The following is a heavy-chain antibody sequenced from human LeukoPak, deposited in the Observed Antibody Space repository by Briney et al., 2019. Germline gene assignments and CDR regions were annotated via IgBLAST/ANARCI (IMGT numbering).Heavy chain of an antibody. J-gene: IGHJ4*02. CDR3: ASPFDY. V-gene: IGHV3-48*01. Sequence: GGSLRLSCAASGFTFSSYSMNWVRLALGKGLEWVSYIDSSSSTIYYADSVKGRFTISRDNAKNSLYLQMNSQRAEDTAVYYCASPFDYWGEGTRVTVSS. CDR2: IDSSSSTI. CDR1: GFTFSSYS.